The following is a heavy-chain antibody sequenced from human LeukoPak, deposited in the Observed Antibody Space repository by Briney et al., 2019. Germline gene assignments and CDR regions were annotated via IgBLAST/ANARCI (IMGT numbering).Heavy chain of an antibody. CDR1: GFSFSNAW. D-gene: IGHD3-22*01. Sequence: GGSLRLSCAASGFSFSNAWMSWVRQAPGKGLEWVSSISSSSSYIYYADSVKGRFTISRDNAKNSLYLQMNSLRAEDTAVYYCARSSGYPFFDFWGQGTLVTVSS. CDR2: ISSSSSYI. J-gene: IGHJ5*01. CDR3: ARSSGYPFFDF. V-gene: IGHV3-21*01.